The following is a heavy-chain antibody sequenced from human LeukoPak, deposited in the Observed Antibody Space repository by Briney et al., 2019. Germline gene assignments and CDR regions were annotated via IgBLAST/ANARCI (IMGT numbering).Heavy chain of an antibody. V-gene: IGHV3-23*01. CDR3: ARVGSIAAAGTPDY. CDR1: GFTFSSYA. J-gene: IGHJ4*02. Sequence: PGGSLRLSCAPSGFTFSSYAMSWVRQAPGKGLEWVSTISGSGGDTFYADSVKGRFTISRDNAKNSLSLQVNSLRADDTAVYYCARVGSIAAAGTPDYWGQGTLVTVSS. D-gene: IGHD6-13*01. CDR2: ISGSGGDT.